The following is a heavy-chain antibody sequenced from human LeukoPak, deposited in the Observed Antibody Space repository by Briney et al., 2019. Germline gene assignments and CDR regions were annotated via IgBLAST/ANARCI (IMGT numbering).Heavy chain of an antibody. Sequence: GGSLRLSCAVSGFTFRSYWMHWVRQAPGKGLVWVSRINSDGSSTSYADSVKGRFTISRDNAKNTLYLQMNSLRAEDTAVYYCARDRGWEPVVSWFDPWGQGTLVTVSS. CDR3: ARDRGWEPVVSWFDP. CDR1: GFTFRSYW. V-gene: IGHV3-74*01. CDR2: INSDGSST. J-gene: IGHJ5*02. D-gene: IGHD1-26*01.